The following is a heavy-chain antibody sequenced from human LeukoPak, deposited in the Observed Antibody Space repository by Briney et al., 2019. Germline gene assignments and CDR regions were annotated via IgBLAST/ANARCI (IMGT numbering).Heavy chain of an antibody. CDR2: ISAYNGNT. J-gene: IGHJ5*02. CDR1: GYTFSNYG. Sequence: EASVKVSCKASGYTFSNYGITWVRQAPGQGLEWMGWISAYNGNTNYAQRLQGRLTMTTDTSTSTAYMELRSLRSDDTAVYYCARELIAAAGNDPWGQGTLVTVSS. D-gene: IGHD6-13*01. CDR3: ARELIAAAGNDP. V-gene: IGHV1-18*01.